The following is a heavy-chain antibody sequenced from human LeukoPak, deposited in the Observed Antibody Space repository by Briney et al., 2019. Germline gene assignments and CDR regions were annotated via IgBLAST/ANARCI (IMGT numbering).Heavy chain of an antibody. CDR2: ISYGSDTI. V-gene: IGHV3-9*01. CDR3: AKDPARTYYYYYVDV. Sequence: PGGSLRLSCAASGFTFDEYAMHWVRQAPGKGLEWVSGISYGSDTIGYVDSVKGRFTISRDNAKNSLYLQMNSLRAEDTAVYYCAKDPARTYYYYYVDVWGKGTTVTVSS. D-gene: IGHD6-6*01. CDR1: GFTFDEYA. J-gene: IGHJ6*03.